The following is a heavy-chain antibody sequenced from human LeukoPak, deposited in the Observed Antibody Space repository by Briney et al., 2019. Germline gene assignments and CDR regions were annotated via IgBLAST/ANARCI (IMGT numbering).Heavy chain of an antibody. D-gene: IGHD1-26*01. CDR1: GGPISGPNW. CDR2: ISPAGQT. Sequence: PSGTLSLTCGVSGGPISGPNWWGLVRQPPGQGLEWIGEISPAGQTNYNPSLNGRVTMSLDKSSNQLSLNLTLFTAEATDTYYCSRESGAFCPFGYWGQGTLVIVSS. J-gene: IGHJ4*02. V-gene: IGHV4-4*02. CDR3: SRESGAFCPFGY.